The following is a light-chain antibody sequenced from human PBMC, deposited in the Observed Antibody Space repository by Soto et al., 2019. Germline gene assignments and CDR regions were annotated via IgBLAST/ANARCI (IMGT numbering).Light chain of an antibody. J-gene: IGLJ1*01. Sequence: QSALTQPRSVSGSPGQSVTISCTGTSSDVGGYNYVSWYQQHPGKVPKLMIYAVSKRPSGVPDRFSGSKSGNTASLTISGLQADDEADYYCCSYAGRSTPYVFGTGTKLTVL. CDR3: CSYAGRSTPYV. CDR2: AVS. CDR1: SSDVGGYNY. V-gene: IGLV2-11*01.